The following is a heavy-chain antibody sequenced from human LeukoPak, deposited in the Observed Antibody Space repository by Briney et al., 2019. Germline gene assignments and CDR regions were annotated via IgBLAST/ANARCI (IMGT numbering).Heavy chain of an antibody. J-gene: IGHJ4*02. V-gene: IGHV3-11*01. CDR3: ARDRESPGYYFDY. CDR2: ISSSGSTI. CDR1: GFTFSDYY. D-gene: IGHD3-10*01. Sequence: PGGSLRLSCAASGFTFSDYYMSWIRQAPGKGLEWVSYISSSGSTIYYADSVKGRFTTSRDNAKNSLYLQMNSLRAEDTAVYYCARDRESPGYYFDYWGQGTLVTVSS.